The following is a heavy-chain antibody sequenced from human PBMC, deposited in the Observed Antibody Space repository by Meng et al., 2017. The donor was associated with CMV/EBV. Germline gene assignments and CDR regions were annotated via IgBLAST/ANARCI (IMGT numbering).Heavy chain of an antibody. CDR1: GYTVTSYG. V-gene: IGHV1-18*01. CDR2: ISAYNGNT. CDR3: ATDILTHFDY. J-gene: IGHJ4*02. Sequence: QVGLVDSGAEVNKPGATGKFSCKASGYTVTSYGISWVRQAPGQGLEWMGWISAYNGNTNYAQKLQGRVTMTTDTSTSTAYMELRSLRSDDTAVYYCATDILTHFDYWGQGTLVTVSS. D-gene: IGHD3-9*01.